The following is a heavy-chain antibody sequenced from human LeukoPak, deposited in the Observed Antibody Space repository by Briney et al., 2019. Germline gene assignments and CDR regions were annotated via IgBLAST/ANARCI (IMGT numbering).Heavy chain of an antibody. V-gene: IGHV3-21*06. Sequence: GGSLRLSCAASGFTFSSYSMNWVRQAPGKGLEWVSSISSSSSYIYYADSVKGRFTISRDNAKNTLYVQMNSLRAEDTAVYYCARVAYSSSWYIDYWGQGTLVTVSS. J-gene: IGHJ4*02. D-gene: IGHD6-13*01. CDR1: GFTFSSYS. CDR2: ISSSSSYI. CDR3: ARVAYSSSWYIDY.